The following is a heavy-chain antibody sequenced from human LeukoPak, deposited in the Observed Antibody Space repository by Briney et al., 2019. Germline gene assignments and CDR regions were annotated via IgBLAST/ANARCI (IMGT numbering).Heavy chain of an antibody. J-gene: IGHJ6*02. CDR2: ISTTSSYI. V-gene: IGHV3-21*01. CDR3: ARVGPPSYAMDV. Sequence: GGSLRLSCAASGFTLSSYSMNWVRQAPGKGLEWVSSISTTSSYIYYADSLKGRFTISRDNARSSLYLRMNSLRAEDTALYFCARVGPPSYAMDVWGQGTTVTVSS. CDR1: GFTLSSYS.